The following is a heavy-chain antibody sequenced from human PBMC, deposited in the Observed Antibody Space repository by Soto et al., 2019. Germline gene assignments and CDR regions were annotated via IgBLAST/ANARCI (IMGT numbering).Heavy chain of an antibody. D-gene: IGHD6-19*01. V-gene: IGHV3-53*01. CDR2: IYSGGST. Sequence: GGSLTLYCAASGFTVSSNYMSWVGHASGNGLEWVSVIYSGGSTYYADSVKGRFTISRDNSKNTLYLQMNSLRAEDTAVYYCARDGSSGWYFGSHYYYGMDVWGQGT. J-gene: IGHJ6*02. CDR3: ARDGSSGWYFGSHYYYGMDV. CDR1: GFTVSSNY.